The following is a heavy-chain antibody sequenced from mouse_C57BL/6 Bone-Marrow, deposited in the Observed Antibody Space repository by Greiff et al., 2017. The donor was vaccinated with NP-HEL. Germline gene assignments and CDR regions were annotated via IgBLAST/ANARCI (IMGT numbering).Heavy chain of an antibody. V-gene: IGHV12-3*01. Sequence: VQLQQSGPGLVKPSQSLFLACSITGFPITSGYYWIWIRQSPGKPLEWMGYITHSGETFYNPSLQSPISITRETSKNQFFLQLNSVTTEETAMYYCAGDSSGYGDFDYWGQGTTLTVSS. CDR3: AGDSSGYGDFDY. J-gene: IGHJ2*01. D-gene: IGHD3-2*02. CDR1: GFPITSGYY. CDR2: ITHSGET.